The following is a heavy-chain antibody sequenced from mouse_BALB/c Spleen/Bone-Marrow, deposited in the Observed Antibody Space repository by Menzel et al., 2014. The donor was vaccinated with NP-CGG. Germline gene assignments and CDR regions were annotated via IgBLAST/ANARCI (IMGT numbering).Heavy chain of an antibody. J-gene: IGHJ2*01. CDR1: GYAFSSSW. Sequence: QVQLQQSGPELVKPGASVKISCKASGYAFSSSWMNWVKQRPGQGLEWIGRIYPGDGDTNYNGKFKGKATLTADKSPSTAYMQLSSLTSVDSAVYFCARDHGSSYGGVDYWGQGTTLTVSS. D-gene: IGHD1-1*01. CDR3: ARDHGSSYGGVDY. CDR2: IYPGDGDT. V-gene: IGHV1-82*01.